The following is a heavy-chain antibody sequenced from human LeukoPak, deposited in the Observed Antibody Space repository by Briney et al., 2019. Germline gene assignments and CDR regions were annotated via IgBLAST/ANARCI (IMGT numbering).Heavy chain of an antibody. V-gene: IGHV1-18*01. J-gene: IGHJ3*02. CDR1: GYTFTDFG. CDR3: TRDLGQVVAGTAFDM. Sequence: GASVKVSCKTSGYTFTDFGINWVRHAPGQGLEWLGWITPYSGNTNHLQNLQGRITMTTDTSTSTAYLELRSLTSDDTAVYYCTRDLGQVVAGTAFDMWGQGTMVIVSS. CDR2: ITPYSGNT. D-gene: IGHD6-19*01.